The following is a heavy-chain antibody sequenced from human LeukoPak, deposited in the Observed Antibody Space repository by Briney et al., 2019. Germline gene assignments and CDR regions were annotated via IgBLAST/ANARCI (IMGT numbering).Heavy chain of an antibody. D-gene: IGHD3-3*01. CDR2: IIPIFGTA. CDR3: ATGITIFGTSYYYMDV. J-gene: IGHJ6*03. CDR1: GGTFSSYA. V-gene: IGHV1-69*05. Sequence: ASVKVSCKASGGTFSSYAISWVRQAPGQGLEWMGGIIPIFGTANYAQKFQGRVEFTTDKYMSTAYMELSSLRSEDTAVYYCATGITIFGTSYYYMDVWGKGTTVTVSS.